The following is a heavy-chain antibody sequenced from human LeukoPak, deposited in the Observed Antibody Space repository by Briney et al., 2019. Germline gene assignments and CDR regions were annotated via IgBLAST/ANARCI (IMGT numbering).Heavy chain of an antibody. Sequence: GGSLRLSCAASGFTFSSYEMNWVRQAPGKGLEWVSYISSSGSTIYYADSVKGRFTISRDNAKNSLYLQMNSLRAEDTALYYCARHRTASDYWGQGTLVTVSS. D-gene: IGHD3-16*02. CDR3: ARHRTASDY. V-gene: IGHV3-48*03. CDR2: ISSSGSTI. CDR1: GFTFSSYE. J-gene: IGHJ4*02.